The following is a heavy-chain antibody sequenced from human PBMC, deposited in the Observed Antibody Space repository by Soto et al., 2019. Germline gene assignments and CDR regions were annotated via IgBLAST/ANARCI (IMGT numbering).Heavy chain of an antibody. V-gene: IGHV3-21*01. Sequence: GGSLRLSCAASGFTFRSYSMNWARQAPGKGLEWVSSITSSSSYTYYADSVKGRFTISRDNAKNSLYLQMNSLRAEDTAVYYCATNDYYDSYGYYYYWGQGT. D-gene: IGHD3-22*01. CDR2: ITSSSSYT. J-gene: IGHJ4*02. CDR1: GFTFRSYS. CDR3: ATNDYYDSYGYYYY.